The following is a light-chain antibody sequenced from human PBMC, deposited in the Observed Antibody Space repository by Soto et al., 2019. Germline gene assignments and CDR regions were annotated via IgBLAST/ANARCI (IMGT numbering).Light chain of an antibody. Sequence: DIPMTQSPSTLSASVGDTVTVTCRASQSVSGWLAWYQQKPGEAPKLLIYDASALLRRVPSRFSGSGSGAKLTLTLASLQPEDFATYYCQQYEPFSRTFGPGTKVEI. CDR2: DAS. CDR3: QQYEPFSRT. V-gene: IGKV1-5*01. J-gene: IGKJ1*01. CDR1: QSVSGW.